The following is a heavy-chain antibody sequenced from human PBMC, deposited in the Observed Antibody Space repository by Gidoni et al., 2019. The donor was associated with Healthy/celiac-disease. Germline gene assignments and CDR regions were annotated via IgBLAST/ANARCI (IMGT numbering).Heavy chain of an antibody. V-gene: IGHV3-33*01. CDR2: IWYDGSNK. J-gene: IGHJ6*02. CDR3: ARDVPNTAIVFYSSYYGMDV. D-gene: IGHD2-21*02. Sequence: VQPGEAGGSVVQTGGAPRISCAASGFHFTRSGMHWGRQAPGKGLEWVAVIWYDGSNKYYADSVKGRFTISRDNSKNTLYLQMNSLRAEDTAVYYCARDVPNTAIVFYSSYYGMDVWGQGTMVTVSS. CDR1: GFHFTRSG.